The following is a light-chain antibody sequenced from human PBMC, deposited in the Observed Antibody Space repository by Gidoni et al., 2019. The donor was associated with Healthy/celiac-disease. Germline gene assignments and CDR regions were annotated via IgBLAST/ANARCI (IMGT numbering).Light chain of an antibody. CDR3: QQYYSTPQT. CDR1: QSVLYSSNNKNY. J-gene: IGKJ4*01. Sequence: DIVMNQSPDSLAVSLGERATINCKSSQSVLYSSNNKNYLAWYQQKPGQPPKLLIYWASTRESGVPDRFSGSGSGTDFTLTISSLQAEDVAVYYCQQYYSTPQTFXGXTKVEIK. V-gene: IGKV4-1*01. CDR2: WAS.